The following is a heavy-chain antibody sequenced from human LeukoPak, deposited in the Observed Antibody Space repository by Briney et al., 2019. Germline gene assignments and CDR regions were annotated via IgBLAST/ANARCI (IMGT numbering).Heavy chain of an antibody. CDR1: GFTFSSYA. J-gene: IGHJ4*02. CDR3: AKEHDDFWSGYCTFDY. CDR2: ISGSGGST. Sequence: GGSLRLSCAASGFTFSSYAMSWVRQAPGKGLEWVSAISGSGGSTYYADSVKGRFTISRDNSENTLYLQMNSLRAEDTAVYYCAKEHDDFWSGYCTFDYWGQGTLVTVSS. D-gene: IGHD3-3*01. V-gene: IGHV3-23*01.